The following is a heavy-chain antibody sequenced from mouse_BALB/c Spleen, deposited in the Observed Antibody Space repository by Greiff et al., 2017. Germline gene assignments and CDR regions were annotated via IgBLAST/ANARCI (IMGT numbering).Heavy chain of an antibody. J-gene: IGHJ2*01. V-gene: IGHV14-4*02. D-gene: IGHD1-1*01. Sequence: EVQLQQSGTVLARPGASVKMSCKASGYSFTSYWMHWVKQRPEQGLEWIGWIDPENGDTEYAPKFQGKATMTADTSSNTAYLQLSSLTSEDTAVYYCMKWLPYFDYWGQGTTLTVSS. CDR2: IDPENGDT. CDR3: MKWLPYFDY. CDR1: GYSFTSYW.